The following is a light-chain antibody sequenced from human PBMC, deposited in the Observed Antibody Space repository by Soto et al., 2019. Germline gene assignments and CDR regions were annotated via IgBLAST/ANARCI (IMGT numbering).Light chain of an antibody. CDR1: SSNIGAGHA. Sequence: QSVLTQPPSVSGAPWQRVTISCTGTSSNIGAGHAVHWYRQFPGAAPKLLIYGDTHRPSGVPDRFSGSKSATSASLVITGLQAEDEADYYCAAWDDSLNWVFGGGTKLTVL. J-gene: IGLJ3*02. V-gene: IGLV1-40*01. CDR3: AAWDDSLNWV. CDR2: GDT.